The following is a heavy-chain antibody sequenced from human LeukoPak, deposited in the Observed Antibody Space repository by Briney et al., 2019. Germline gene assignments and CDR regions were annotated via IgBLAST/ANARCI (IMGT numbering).Heavy chain of an antibody. J-gene: IGHJ4*02. V-gene: IGHV3-33*06. CDR1: RFTFNHFG. CDR3: AKGAQRCFDYINSRKY. Sequence: GGSLRLSRAASRFTFNHFGTHWLRQAPGKGLEWVSVIWSDGTNTYYADSVKGRFTISRVDYEKTVYLQMNSLRPEDTGVYDWAKGAQRCFDYINSRKYWGQGTPVTVSA. CDR2: IWSDGTNT. D-gene: IGHD4-11*01.